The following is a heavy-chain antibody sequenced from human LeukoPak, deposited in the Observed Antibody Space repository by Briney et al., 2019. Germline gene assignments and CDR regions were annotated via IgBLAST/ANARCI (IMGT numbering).Heavy chain of an antibody. CDR3: AKHVLRFLEWLPIDAFDI. J-gene: IGHJ3*02. Sequence: GGSLRLSXAASGFTFSSYGMSWVRQAPGKGLEWVSAISGSGGSTYYADSLKGRFTISRDNSKNTLYLQMNSLRAEDTAVYYCAKHVLRFLEWLPIDAFDIWGQGTMVTVSS. D-gene: IGHD3-3*01. CDR2: ISGSGGST. CDR1: GFTFSSYG. V-gene: IGHV3-23*01.